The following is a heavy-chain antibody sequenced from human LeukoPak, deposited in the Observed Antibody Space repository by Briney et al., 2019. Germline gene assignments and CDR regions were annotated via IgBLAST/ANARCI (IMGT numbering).Heavy chain of an antibody. CDR2: ISSSSSYI. CDR3: ARDPRLVRTYSDYYYMDV. D-gene: IGHD4-23*01. Sequence: GSLRLSCEVSGFTFSSYWMNWVRQAPGKGLEWVSSISSSSSYIYYADSVKGRFTISRDNAKNSLYLQMNSLRAEDTAVYYCARDPRLVRTYSDYYYMDVWGKGTTVTVSS. V-gene: IGHV3-21*01. J-gene: IGHJ6*03. CDR1: GFTFSSYW.